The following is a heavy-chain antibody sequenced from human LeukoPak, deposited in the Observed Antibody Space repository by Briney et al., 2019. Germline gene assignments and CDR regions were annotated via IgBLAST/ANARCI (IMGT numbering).Heavy chain of an antibody. CDR2: TYYRSKWYY. V-gene: IGHV6-1*01. J-gene: IGHJ4*02. CDR1: GDSVSSNSAA. CDR3: GREGPSSFDY. Sequence: PSQTLSLTCAISGDSVSSNSAAWNWIRQSPSRGLEWLGRTYYRSKWYYDYAVSVTSRITINPDTSQNQLSLHLNSVTPEDTAVYYCGREGPSSFDYWGQGTLVTVSS.